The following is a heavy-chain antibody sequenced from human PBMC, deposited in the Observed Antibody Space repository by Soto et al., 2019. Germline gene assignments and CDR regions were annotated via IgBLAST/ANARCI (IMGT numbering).Heavy chain of an antibody. V-gene: IGHV4-34*01. J-gene: IGHJ6*04. CDR3: ARVRHGGWLAYSYYYGTDV. CDR2: INHSGST. Sequence: PSETLSLTCAVYGGSFSGYYWSWIRQPPGKGLEWIGEINHSGSTNYNPSLKSRVNISVDTSKNQFSLKLSSVTAADTAVYYCARVRHGGWLAYSYYYGTDVRGKGTTVTASS. CDR1: GGSFSGYY. D-gene: IGHD6-19*01.